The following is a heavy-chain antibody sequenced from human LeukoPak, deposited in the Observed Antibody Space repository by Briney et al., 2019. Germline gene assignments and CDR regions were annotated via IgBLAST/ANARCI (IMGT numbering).Heavy chain of an antibody. CDR1: GFPFRSFA. V-gene: IGHV3-23*01. D-gene: IGHD4-17*01. CDR2: IRGSGDGT. CDR3: GRDPNGDYVGAFDF. Sequence: PWGSLRLSCAASGFPFRSFAMTWVRQAPGKGLEWVSSIRGSGDGTSYGDSVKGRFTMSRDNSKNTLYLQMNSLRVEDTAIYYCGRDPNGDYVGAFDFWGLGTLVTVSS. J-gene: IGHJ3*01.